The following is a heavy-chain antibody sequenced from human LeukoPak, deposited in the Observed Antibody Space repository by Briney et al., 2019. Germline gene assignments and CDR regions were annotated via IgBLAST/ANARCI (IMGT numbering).Heavy chain of an antibody. CDR3: ARGLLRWPIPEGY. D-gene: IGHD4-23*01. CDR1: GFTFSSYW. Sequence: GGSLRLSCAASGFTFSSYWMHWVRHAPGKGLVWVSRINSDGSSTNYADSVKGRFTISRDNAKNTLYLQMNSLRAEDTAVYYCARGLLRWPIPEGYWGQGTLVTVSS. CDR2: INSDGSST. V-gene: IGHV3-74*01. J-gene: IGHJ4*02.